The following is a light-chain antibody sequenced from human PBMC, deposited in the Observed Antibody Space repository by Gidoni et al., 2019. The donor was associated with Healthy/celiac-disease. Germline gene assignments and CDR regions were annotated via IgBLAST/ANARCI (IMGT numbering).Light chain of an antibody. V-gene: IGKV1-5*03. CDR2: KAS. CDR3: QQYNSYWT. J-gene: IGKJ1*01. CDR1: QSISSW. Sequence: AVGDRVTITCRASQSISSWLAWYQQKPGKAPKLLIYKASSLESGVPSRFSGSGSGTEFTLTISSLQPDDFATYYCQQYNSYWTFGQGTKVEIK.